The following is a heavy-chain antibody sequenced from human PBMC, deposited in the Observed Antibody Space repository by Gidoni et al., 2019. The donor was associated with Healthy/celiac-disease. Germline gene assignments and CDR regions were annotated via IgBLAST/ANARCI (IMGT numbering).Heavy chain of an antibody. CDR1: GVTFSSYG. CDR3: AQVRAIFGVGGIDY. J-gene: IGHJ4*02. V-gene: IGHV3-30*18. Sequence: QVQLVESGGGVVQPGRSLRLSCAAAGVTFSSYGMHWVRQAPGKGLEWVAVISYDGSNTYYADSVKGRFTISSDNSKHTLYLQMNSLRAEDTAVYYCAQVRAIFGVGGIDYWGQGTLVTVSS. D-gene: IGHD3-3*01. CDR2: ISYDGSNT.